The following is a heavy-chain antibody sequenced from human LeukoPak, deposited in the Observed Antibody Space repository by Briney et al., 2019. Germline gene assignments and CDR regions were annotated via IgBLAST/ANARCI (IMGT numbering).Heavy chain of an antibody. J-gene: IGHJ4*02. D-gene: IGHD6-19*01. CDR2: IIPIFGTA. V-gene: IGHV1-69*13. Sequence: SVKVSCKASGYTFTSYGISWVRQAPGQGLEWMGGIIPIFGTANYAQKFQGRVTITADESTSTAYMELSSLRSEDTAVYYCARAQKYSSGWYRGRQYYFDYWGQGTLVTVSS. CDR1: GYTFTSYG. CDR3: ARAQKYSSGWYRGRQYYFDY.